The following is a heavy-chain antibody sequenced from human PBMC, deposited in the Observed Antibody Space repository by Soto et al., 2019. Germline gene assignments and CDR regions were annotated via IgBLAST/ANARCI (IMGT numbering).Heavy chain of an antibody. CDR1: GFTFTSSA. V-gene: IGHV1-58*01. J-gene: IGHJ6*02. CDR3: AAPYQLSSPSEYYYGMDV. CDR2: IVVGSGNT. Sequence: GASVKVSCKASGFTFTSSAVQWVRQARGQRLEWIGWIVVGSGNTNYAQKFQERVTITRDMSTSTAYMELSSLRSEDTALYYCAAPYQLSSPSEYYYGMDVWGQGTTVTVSS. D-gene: IGHD2-2*01.